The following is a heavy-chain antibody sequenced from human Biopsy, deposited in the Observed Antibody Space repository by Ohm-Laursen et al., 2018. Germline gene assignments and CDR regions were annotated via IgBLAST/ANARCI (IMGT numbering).Heavy chain of an antibody. J-gene: IGHJ6*02. D-gene: IGHD6-6*01. CDR3: ARDSSRRAREGGMDV. CDR2: ISETSSHI. CDR1: GFPFTGFS. Sequence: SLRLSCTASGFPFTGFSMDWVRQAPGKGLEWISYISETSSHIYDADSVRGRFTVARDIAKNSLYLQLNSLRVEDTAVYYCARDSSRRAREGGMDVWGQGTTVTVSS. V-gene: IGHV3-21*01.